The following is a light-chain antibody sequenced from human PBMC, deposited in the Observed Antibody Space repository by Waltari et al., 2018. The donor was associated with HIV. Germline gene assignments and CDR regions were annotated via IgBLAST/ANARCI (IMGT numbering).Light chain of an antibody. J-gene: IGLJ1*01. CDR3: TSYTATTTYV. CDR1: RSDAGHYNY. CDR2: HVD. V-gene: IGLV2-14*03. Sequence: QSAPPQPASVSGSPGQSITISSTGTRSDAGHYNYVSWYQPLPDRTPKLIIYHVDIRPPGVSDRFSGSKSGNTASLTISGLQPEDEADYYCTSYTATTTYVFGTGTKVTVL.